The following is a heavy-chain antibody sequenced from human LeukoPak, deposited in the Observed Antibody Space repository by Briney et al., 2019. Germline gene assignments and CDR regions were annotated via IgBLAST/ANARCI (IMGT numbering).Heavy chain of an antibody. V-gene: IGHV3-7*01. J-gene: IGHJ4*02. CDR3: ARGGPYYYDNSGSYYCDY. CDR1: GFTFSNYW. CDR2: IKQDGSVQ. D-gene: IGHD3-22*01. Sequence: PGGSLRLSCTASGFTFSNYWMSWVRQAPGKGLEWVANIKQDGSVQYYVDSVKGRFTISRDNAKNSLYLQMNSLRAEDTAVYYCARGGPYYYDNSGSYYCDYWGQGALVTISS.